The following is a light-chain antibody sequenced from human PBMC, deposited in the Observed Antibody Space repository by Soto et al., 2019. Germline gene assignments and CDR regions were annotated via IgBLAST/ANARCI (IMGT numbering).Light chain of an antibody. J-gene: IGKJ3*01. V-gene: IGKV3-11*01. CDR3: QQYNNWPPGVT. CDR1: QSLSRH. Sequence: EIVFTQSPATLSLSPGERATLSCRASQSLSRHLAWYQQIPGQAPRLLIYNTSNRATGIPARFSGSGSGTDFTLTISSLEPEDFAVYYCQQYNNWPPGVTFGPGTKVDI. CDR2: NTS.